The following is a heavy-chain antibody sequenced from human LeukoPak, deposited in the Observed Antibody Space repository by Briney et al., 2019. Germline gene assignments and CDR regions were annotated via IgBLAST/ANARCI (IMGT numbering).Heavy chain of an antibody. CDR2: IKTDGSST. V-gene: IGHV3-74*01. CDR3: ARERSSGWSDY. Sequence: GGSLRLSCAASGFTFSSYWMDWVRQAPGKGLVWVSRIKTDGSSTSYAGSVKGRFTISRDNAKNTLYMQMNSLRAEDTAVYYCARERSSGWSDYWGQGTLVTVSS. D-gene: IGHD6-19*01. CDR1: GFTFSSYW. J-gene: IGHJ4*02.